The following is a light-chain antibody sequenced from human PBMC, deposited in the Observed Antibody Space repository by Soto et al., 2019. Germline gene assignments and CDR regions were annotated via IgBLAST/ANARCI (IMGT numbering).Light chain of an antibody. CDR3: QQSDSTPWT. Sequence: DIQMTQSPSALSASVGDRVTISCRTSQTITKYLNWYQQKAGEAPRVLIYAASSLQSGVPSRFSGSGSGTDFTLTISRLQPEDFATYYCQQSDSTPWTFGQGTKVEIK. CDR2: AAS. J-gene: IGKJ1*01. V-gene: IGKV1-39*01. CDR1: QTITKY.